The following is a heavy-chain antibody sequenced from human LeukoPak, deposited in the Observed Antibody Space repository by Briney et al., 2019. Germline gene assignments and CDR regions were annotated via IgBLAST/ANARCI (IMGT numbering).Heavy chain of an antibody. V-gene: IGHV4-59*06. CDR3: ARIGGSPYYYGMDV. Sequence: PSETLSLTCTVSGDSISSYYWNWIRQHPGKGLEWIGYIYYTGSTYNNPSLKSRVSISVDTSKNQFSLELTSVTAADTAVYYCARIGGSPYYYGMDVWGQGTTVTVSS. J-gene: IGHJ6*02. CDR2: IYYTGST. CDR1: GDSISSYY. D-gene: IGHD2-15*01.